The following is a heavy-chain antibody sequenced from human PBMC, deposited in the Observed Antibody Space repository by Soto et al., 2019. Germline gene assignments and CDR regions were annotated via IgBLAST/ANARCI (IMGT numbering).Heavy chain of an antibody. CDR2: INPSGGST. CDR3: ARDAGYSSGWYGWDAFDI. Sequence: ASVKVSCKASGYTFTSYYMHWVRQAPGQGLERIGIINPSGGSTSYAQKFQGRVTMTRDTSTSTVYMELSSLRSEDTAVYYCARDAGYSSGWYGWDAFDIWGQGTMVTVSS. D-gene: IGHD6-19*01. J-gene: IGHJ3*02. V-gene: IGHV1-46*01. CDR1: GYTFTSYY.